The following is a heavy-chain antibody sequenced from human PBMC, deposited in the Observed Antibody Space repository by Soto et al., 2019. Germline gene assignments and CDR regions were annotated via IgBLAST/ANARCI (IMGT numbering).Heavy chain of an antibody. J-gene: IGHJ4*02. CDR3: TRDYDFWSGYYEGLDY. Sequence: GGSLRLSCTASGFTFGDYAMSWFRQAPGKGLEWVGFIRSKAYGGTTEYAASVKGRFTISRDDSKSIAYLQMNSLKTEDTAVYYCTRDYDFWSGYYEGLDYWGQGTLVTVS. D-gene: IGHD3-3*01. CDR2: IRSKAYGGTT. V-gene: IGHV3-49*03. CDR1: GFTFGDYA.